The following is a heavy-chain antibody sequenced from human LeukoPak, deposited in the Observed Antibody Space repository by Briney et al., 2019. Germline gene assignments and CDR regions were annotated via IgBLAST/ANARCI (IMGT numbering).Heavy chain of an antibody. CDR1: GYTFTSYY. Sequence: ASVKVSCKASGYTFTSYYMHWVRQAPGQGLEWMGIINPSGGSTSYAQKLQGRVTMTTDTSTSTAYMELRSLRSDDTAVYYCARDSEYCGGDCYSVYWGQGTLVTVSS. V-gene: IGHV1-46*01. CDR2: INPSGGST. J-gene: IGHJ4*02. CDR3: ARDSEYCGGDCYSVY. D-gene: IGHD2-21*02.